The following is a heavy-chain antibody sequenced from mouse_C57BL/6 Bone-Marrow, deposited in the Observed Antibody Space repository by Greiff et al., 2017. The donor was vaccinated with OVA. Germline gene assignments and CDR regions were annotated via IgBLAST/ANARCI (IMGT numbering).Heavy chain of an antibody. J-gene: IGHJ1*03. CDR2: INPNNGGT. CDR1: GYTFTDYN. D-gene: IGHD1-1*01. Sequence: EVQLVESGPELVKPGASVKMSCKASGYTFTDYNMHWVKQSHGKSLEWIGYINPNNGGTSYNQKFKGKATLTVNKSSSTAYMELRSLTSEDSAVYYCARLNYGSSYPWYFDVWGTGTTVTVSS. V-gene: IGHV1-22*01. CDR3: ARLNYGSSYPWYFDV.